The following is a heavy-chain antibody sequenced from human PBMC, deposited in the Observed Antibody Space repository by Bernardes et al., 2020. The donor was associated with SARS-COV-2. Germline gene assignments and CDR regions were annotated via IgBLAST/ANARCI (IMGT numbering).Heavy chain of an antibody. CDR2: ISDEGSIR. V-gene: IGHV3-30*18. CDR3: AKDRSIFWFGEGKNPFHP. J-gene: IGHJ5*02. D-gene: IGHD3-10*01. Sequence: GFIYNNDGVHWVRRGPGLGPDWVEVISDEGSIRYSADSVGGRFTISRDSSRNTLFLDMKSLRAEDSAVYYCAKDRSIFWFGEGKNPFHPWGQGTLVTVSS. CDR1: GFIYNNDG.